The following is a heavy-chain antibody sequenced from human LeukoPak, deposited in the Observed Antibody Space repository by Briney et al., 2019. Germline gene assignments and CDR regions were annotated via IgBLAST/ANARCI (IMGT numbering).Heavy chain of an antibody. Sequence: ASVKVSCKASGYTFTGYYMHWVRQAPGQGLEWMGWINPNSGGTNYAQKFQGRVTMTRDTSIGTAYMELSRLRSDDTAVYYCARANRIAVAGTYLGYWGQGTLVTVSS. D-gene: IGHD6-19*01. CDR1: GYTFTGYY. CDR2: INPNSGGT. CDR3: ARANRIAVAGTYLGY. V-gene: IGHV1-2*02. J-gene: IGHJ4*02.